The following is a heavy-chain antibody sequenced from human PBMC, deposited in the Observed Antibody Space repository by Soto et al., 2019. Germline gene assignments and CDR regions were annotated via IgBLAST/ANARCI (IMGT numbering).Heavy chain of an antibody. J-gene: IGHJ5*02. CDR1: GGSISSSSYY. CDR3: ARAVVVPDAPNWFDP. CDR2: IYYSGST. Sequence: ASETLSLTCTVSGGSISSSSYYWGWIRPPPGKGLEWIGSIYYSGSTYYNPSLKSRVTISVDTSKNQFSLKLSSVTAADTAVYYCARAVVVPDAPNWFDPWGKGTLVTVS. D-gene: IGHD2-2*01. V-gene: IGHV4-39*01.